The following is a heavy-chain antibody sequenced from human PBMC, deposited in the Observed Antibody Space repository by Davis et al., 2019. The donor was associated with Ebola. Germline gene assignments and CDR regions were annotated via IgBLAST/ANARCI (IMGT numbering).Heavy chain of an antibody. CDR3: ARTTKTNIEDSGLGYNSFDS. CDR1: GGSFSDYF. Sequence: MPSETLSLTCGVYGGSFSDYFWSWIRQPPEKGLEWIGEISHHNGDTNYNPSLRSRVAISVDSSKNQFSLEISSVTAADTATYYCARTTKTNIEDSGLGYNSFDSWGQGVLVSVSS. V-gene: IGHV4-34*01. J-gene: IGHJ5*01. CDR2: ISHHNGDT. D-gene: IGHD4-17*01.